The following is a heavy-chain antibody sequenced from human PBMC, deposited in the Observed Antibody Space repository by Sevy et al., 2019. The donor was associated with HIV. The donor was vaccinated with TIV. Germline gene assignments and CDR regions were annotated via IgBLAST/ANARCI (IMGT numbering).Heavy chain of an antibody. CDR3: AREDYAAALTGGWFDP. Sequence: SETLSLTCTVSGGSISSYYWSWIRQPPGKGLEWIGYINYGGSTNYNPSFKSRVTISVDTSKNQFSLKLSSVTAADTAVYYCAREDYAAALTGGWFDPWGQGTLVTVSS. CDR2: INYGGST. CDR1: GGSISSYY. J-gene: IGHJ5*02. V-gene: IGHV4-59*01. D-gene: IGHD6-13*01.